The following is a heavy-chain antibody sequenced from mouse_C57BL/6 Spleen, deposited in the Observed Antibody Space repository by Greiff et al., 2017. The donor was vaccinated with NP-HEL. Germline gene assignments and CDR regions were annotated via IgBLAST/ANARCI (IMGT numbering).Heavy chain of an antibody. J-gene: IGHJ2*01. D-gene: IGHD1-1*01. Sequence: VHVKQSGGDLVKPGGSLKLSCAASGFTFSSYGMSWVRQTPDKRLEWVATISSGGSYTYYPDSVKGRFTLSRDNAKNTLYLQMSSLKSEDTAMYDCARLTTVVRDYFDYWGQGTTLTVSS. CDR2: ISSGGSYT. V-gene: IGHV5-6*01. CDR1: GFTFSSYG. CDR3: ARLTTVVRDYFDY.